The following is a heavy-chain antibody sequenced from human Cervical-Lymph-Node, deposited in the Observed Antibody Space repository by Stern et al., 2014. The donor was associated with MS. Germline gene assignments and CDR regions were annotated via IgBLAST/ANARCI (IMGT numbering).Heavy chain of an antibody. V-gene: IGHV3-21*01. CDR2: ISSSSNYI. J-gene: IGHJ6*02. CDR1: GFTFFTYS. CDR3: ARYPAPSQTLYAMDV. Sequence: VQLVESGGGLSKPGGSLRLSCAASGFTFFTYSMNWVRQAPGKGLEWVSSISSSSNYIYYADSVKGRFTISRDNAKNSLYLQMNSLRAEDTAVYYCARYPAPSQTLYAMDVWGQGTTVTVSS.